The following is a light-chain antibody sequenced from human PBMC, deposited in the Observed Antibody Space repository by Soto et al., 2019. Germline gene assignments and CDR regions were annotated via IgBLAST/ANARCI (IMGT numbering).Light chain of an antibody. CDR1: QSISNW. CDR3: QQYDTYWT. CDR2: RAS. Sequence: IQMTQSPSTLSASVGDRVISTCRASQSISNWLAWYQQKPGKAPNLLIYRASSLKSGVPSRFSGSGSGTEFTLTISSLQPDDFATYYCQQYDTYWTFGQGTRLEIK. V-gene: IGKV1-5*03. J-gene: IGKJ5*01.